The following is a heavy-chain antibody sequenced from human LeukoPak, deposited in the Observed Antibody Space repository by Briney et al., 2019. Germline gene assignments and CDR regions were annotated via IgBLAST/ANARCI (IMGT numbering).Heavy chain of an antibody. V-gene: IGHV4-59*01. Sequence: SETLSLTCTVSGGSISSYYWSWIRQPPGKGLEWIGYIYYSGSTNYNPSLKSRVTISVDTSKNQSSLKLSSVTAADTAVYYCARDQTVGYYYYMDAWGKGTTVTVSS. J-gene: IGHJ6*03. CDR3: ARDQTVGYYYYMDA. D-gene: IGHD3-3*01. CDR1: GGSISSYY. CDR2: IYYSGST.